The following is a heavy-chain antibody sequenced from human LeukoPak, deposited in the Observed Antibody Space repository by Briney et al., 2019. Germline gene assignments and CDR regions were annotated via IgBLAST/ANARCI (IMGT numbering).Heavy chain of an antibody. Sequence: GGSLRLSCAASGFTFSSYWMSWVRQAPGKGLEWVANIKQDGSEKYYVDSVKGRFTISRDNAKNTLYLQMNSLRAEDTAVYYCARVIRWYRRDAFDIWGQGTMVTVSS. CDR2: IKQDGSEK. D-gene: IGHD4-23*01. CDR1: GFTFSSYW. CDR3: ARVIRWYRRDAFDI. J-gene: IGHJ3*02. V-gene: IGHV3-7*01.